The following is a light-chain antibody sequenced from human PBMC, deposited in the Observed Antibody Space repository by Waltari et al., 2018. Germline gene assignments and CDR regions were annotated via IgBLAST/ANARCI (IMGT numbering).Light chain of an antibody. CDR3: ATWDDSLKGPV. Sequence: QSVLTQPPSASGTPGQRVTISCSGRSSNIGSNTVNWSQQLPGTAPKPLIYSNNQRPSGVPDRFSVSKSGTSASLAISGLRSEDEADYYCATWDDSLKGPVFGGGTKLTVL. CDR1: SSNIGSNT. V-gene: IGLV1-44*01. J-gene: IGLJ2*01. CDR2: SNN.